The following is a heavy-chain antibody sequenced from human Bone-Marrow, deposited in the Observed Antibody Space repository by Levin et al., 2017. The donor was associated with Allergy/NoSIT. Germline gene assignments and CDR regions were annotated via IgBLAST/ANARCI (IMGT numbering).Heavy chain of an antibody. CDR1: GGSFSGYY. V-gene: IGHV4-34*01. Sequence: ASETLSLTCAVYGGSFSGYYWSWIRQPPGKGLEWIGEINHSGSTNYNPSLKSRVTISVDTSKNQFSLKLSSVTAADTAVYYCARVVVVPAAMNIGWFDPWGQGTLVTVSS. J-gene: IGHJ5*02. D-gene: IGHD2-2*01. CDR2: INHSGST. CDR3: ARVVVVPAAMNIGWFDP.